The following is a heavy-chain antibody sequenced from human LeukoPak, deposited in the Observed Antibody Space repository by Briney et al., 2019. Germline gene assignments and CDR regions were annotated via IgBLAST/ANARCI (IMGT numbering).Heavy chain of an antibody. Sequence: PSETLSLTCAVYGGSFSGYYWSWIRQPPGKGLEWIGEINHSGSTNYNPSLKSRVTISVDTSKNQFSLKLSSVTAADTAVYYCARDYGDYVGDAFDIWGQGTVVTVSS. J-gene: IGHJ3*02. V-gene: IGHV4-34*01. CDR2: INHSGST. CDR1: GGSFSGYY. D-gene: IGHD4-17*01. CDR3: ARDYGDYVGDAFDI.